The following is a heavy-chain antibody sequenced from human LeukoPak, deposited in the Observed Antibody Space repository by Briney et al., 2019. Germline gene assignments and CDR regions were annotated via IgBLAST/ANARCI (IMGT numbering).Heavy chain of an antibody. D-gene: IGHD6-6*01. Sequence: PGGSLRLSCTASGFSFRGHWMHWARPLPGKGLVWVSRISPTGSTTRYADSVKGRFTVSRDNAKNTLYLQVNNLRAEDTAVYYCARGPNSNWSGLDFWGQGTLLTVSS. CDR3: ARGPNSNWSGLDF. V-gene: IGHV3-74*01. CDR1: GFSFRGHW. J-gene: IGHJ4*02. CDR2: ISPTGSTT.